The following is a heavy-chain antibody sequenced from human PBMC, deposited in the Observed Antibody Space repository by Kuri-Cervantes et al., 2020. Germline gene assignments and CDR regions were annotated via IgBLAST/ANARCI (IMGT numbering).Heavy chain of an antibody. D-gene: IGHD3-9*01. Sequence: GESLKISCAASGITLSYAWISWVRQAPGKGLEWVARIKSRTDAGAIDYAAAVKGRFTISRDESKNTASLQMNSLTTEDTAVYYCAKDNIRYYDILTGLVYWGQGTLVTVSS. CDR1: GITLSYAW. CDR3: AKDNIRYYDILTGLVY. CDR2: IKSRTDAGAI. J-gene: IGHJ4*02. V-gene: IGHV3-15*01.